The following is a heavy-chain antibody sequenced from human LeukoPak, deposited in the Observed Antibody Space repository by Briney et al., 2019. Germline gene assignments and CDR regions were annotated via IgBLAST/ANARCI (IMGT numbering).Heavy chain of an antibody. J-gene: IGHJ6*03. CDR2: IKSKTDGGTT. D-gene: IGHD3-3*01. Sequence: GGSLRLSCAASGFTFSNAWMSWVRQAPGKGLEWVGRIKSKTDGGTTDYAAPVKGRFTISRDDSKNTLYLQMNSLKTEDTAVYYCTTEFLVRGAWNYYYMDVWDKGTTVTVSS. V-gene: IGHV3-15*01. CDR3: TTEFLVRGAWNYYYMDV. CDR1: GFTFSNAW.